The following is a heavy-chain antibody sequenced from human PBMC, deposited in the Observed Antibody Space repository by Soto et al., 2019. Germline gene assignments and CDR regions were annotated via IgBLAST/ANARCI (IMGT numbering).Heavy chain of an antibody. CDR3: ARGRGHYYGSGSYYRAYYYYGMDV. D-gene: IGHD3-10*01. Sequence: SETLSLTCAVYGGSFSGYYWSWIRQPPGKGLEWIGEINHSGSTNYNPSLKSRVTIPVDTSKNQFSLKLSSVTAADTAVYYCARGRGHYYGSGSYYRAYYYYGMDVWGQGTTVTVSS. CDR1: GGSFSGYY. V-gene: IGHV4-34*01. J-gene: IGHJ6*02. CDR2: INHSGST.